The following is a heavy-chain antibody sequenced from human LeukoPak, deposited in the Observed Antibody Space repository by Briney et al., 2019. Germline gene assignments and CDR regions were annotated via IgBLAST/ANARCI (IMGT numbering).Heavy chain of an antibody. CDR3: ARVDGYYDSSGYYYFLDY. Sequence: GASVKVSCKASGYTFTGYYMHWVRQAPGQGLEWMGWINPNSGGTNYAQKFQGRVTMTRDTSISKAYMELSRLRSDDTAVYYCARVDGYYDSSGYYYFLDYWGQGTLVTVSS. J-gene: IGHJ4*02. D-gene: IGHD3-22*01. V-gene: IGHV1-2*02. CDR2: INPNSGGT. CDR1: GYTFTGYY.